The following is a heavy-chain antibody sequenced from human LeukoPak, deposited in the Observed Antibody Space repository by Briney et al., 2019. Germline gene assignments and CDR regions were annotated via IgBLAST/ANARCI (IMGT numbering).Heavy chain of an antibody. CDR3: ATKQWLAPPPDS. CDR2: INTDGTVT. V-gene: IGHV3-74*01. CDR1: GFTFSKYW. Sequence: GGSLRLSCAASGFTFSKYWMLWVRQAPGKGLESVSRINTDGTVTTYADSVTGRFTVSRDNADNTMFLQINSVRDEDTAVYYCATKQWLAPPPDSWGQGTPVTVSS. D-gene: IGHD6-19*01. J-gene: IGHJ4*02.